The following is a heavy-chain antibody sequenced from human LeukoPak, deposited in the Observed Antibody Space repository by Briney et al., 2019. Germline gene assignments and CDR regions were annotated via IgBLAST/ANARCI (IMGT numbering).Heavy chain of an antibody. D-gene: IGHD3-3*01. CDR1: GGSISSDDYY. J-gene: IGHJ3*02. Sequence: SETLSLTCSLSGGSISSDDYYWAWIRQPPGKGLEWIGSIYYSGSTYYNPSLKSRVTLSLDTSKNQASLKLKSVTAADTAVYYCASETYYDFWSGYGAFDIWGQGTMVTVSS. V-gene: IGHV4-39*01. CDR2: IYYSGST. CDR3: ASETYYDFWSGYGAFDI.